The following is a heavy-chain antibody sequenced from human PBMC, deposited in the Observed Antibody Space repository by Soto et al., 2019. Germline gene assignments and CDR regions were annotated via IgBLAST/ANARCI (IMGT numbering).Heavy chain of an antibody. CDR2: IYWDDDK. V-gene: IGHV2-5*02. D-gene: IGHD3-10*01. Sequence: QITLKESGPTLVKPTQTLTLTCTFSGFSLSTSGVGVGWIRQPPGKALEWLALIYWDDDKRYSPSLKSRLTITKDTSKNQVVLTMTNMDTVDTATYYCAHRGPQSAYGSGSYYNFDYWGQGTLVTVSS. CDR1: GFSLSTSGVG. CDR3: AHRGPQSAYGSGSYYNFDY. J-gene: IGHJ4*02.